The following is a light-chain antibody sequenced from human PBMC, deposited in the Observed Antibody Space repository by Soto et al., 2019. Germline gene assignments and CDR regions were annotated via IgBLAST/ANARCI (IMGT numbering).Light chain of an antibody. CDR1: SSDIGGYDS. V-gene: IGLV2-8*01. CDR2: DVS. CDR3: SSYTDRNNLV. J-gene: IGLJ1*01. Sequence: QSALTQSPSASGSPGQSVTISCTGTSSDIGGYDSVSWYQQHPGKAPKVMTYDVSKRPSGVPDRFSGSKSGNTASLTVSALQAEDEADYYCSSYTDRNNLVFGTGTKLTVL.